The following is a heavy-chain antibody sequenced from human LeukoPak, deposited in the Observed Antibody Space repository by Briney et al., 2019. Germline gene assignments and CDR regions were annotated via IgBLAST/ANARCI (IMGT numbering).Heavy chain of an antibody. D-gene: IGHD3-10*01. J-gene: IGHJ3*02. CDR3: ARDESLLWFGELNSRWRAFDI. CDR2: ISSSGSTI. Sequence: GGSLRLSCAASGFTFSDYYMSWIRQAPGKGLEWVSYISSSGSTIYYADSVKGRFTISRDNAKNSLYLQMNSLRAEDTAVYYCARDESLLWFGELNSRWRAFDIWGQGTMVTVSS. V-gene: IGHV3-11*04. CDR1: GFTFSDYY.